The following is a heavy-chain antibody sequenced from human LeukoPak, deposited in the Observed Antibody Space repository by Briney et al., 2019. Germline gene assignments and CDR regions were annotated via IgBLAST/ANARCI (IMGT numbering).Heavy chain of an antibody. V-gene: IGHV3-64*01. CDR2: IGSNGGST. CDR1: GLTFSSYA. J-gene: IGHJ4*02. CDR3: ARGRIAVAGPMNY. D-gene: IGHD6-19*01. Sequence: TGGSLRLSCAASGLTFSSYAMHWVRQAPGKGLEYVSAIGSNGGSTYYANSVKGRFTISRDNSKNTLYLQMGSLRAEDMAVYYCARGRIAVAGPMNYWGQGTLVTVSS.